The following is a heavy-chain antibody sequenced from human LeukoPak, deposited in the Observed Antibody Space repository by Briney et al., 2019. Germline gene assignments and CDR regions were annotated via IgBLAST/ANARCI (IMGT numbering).Heavy chain of an antibody. V-gene: IGHV3-43*02. J-gene: IGHJ4*02. CDR2: ISGDGGST. CDR3: AKDRRSSTSCYVEY. Sequence: GGSLRLSCAASGFTFDDYAMHWVRQAPGKGLEWVSLISGDGGSTYYADSVKGRFTVSRDNSKNSLYVQMNSLRTEDTALYYCAKDRRSSTSCYVEYWGQGTLVTVSS. D-gene: IGHD2-2*01. CDR1: GFTFDDYA.